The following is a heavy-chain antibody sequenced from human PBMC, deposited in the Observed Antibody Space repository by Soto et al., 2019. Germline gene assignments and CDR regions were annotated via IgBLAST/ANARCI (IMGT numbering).Heavy chain of an antibody. Sequence: PSETLSLTCAVSGGSISSSNWWSWVRQPPGKGLEWIGEIYHSGSTNYNPSLKSRVTISVDKSKNQFSLKLSSVTAADTAVYSCARTPWDGYTVYYFDYWGQGTLVTVSS. D-gene: IGHD5-18*01. V-gene: IGHV4-4*02. CDR2: IYHSGST. CDR1: GGSISSSNW. J-gene: IGHJ4*02. CDR3: ARTPWDGYTVYYFDY.